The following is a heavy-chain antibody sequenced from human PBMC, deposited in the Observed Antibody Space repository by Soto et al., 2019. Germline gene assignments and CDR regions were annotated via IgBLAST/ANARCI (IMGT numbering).Heavy chain of an antibody. CDR3: AQFPWKQLWHRAPVGN. CDR1: GFSLSTSGVG. CDR2: IFWDDGK. D-gene: IGHD5-18*01. J-gene: IGHJ4*02. V-gene: IGHV2-5*02. Sequence: GSGPTLVNPTQTLTLTCTFSGFSLSTSGVGVGWIRQPPGKALEWLGIIFWDDGKRYRPSLKSRLTITKDTSKNQLVLTMTNMDPEDTATYYFAQFPWKQLWHRAPVGNWGQGTPVTVSS.